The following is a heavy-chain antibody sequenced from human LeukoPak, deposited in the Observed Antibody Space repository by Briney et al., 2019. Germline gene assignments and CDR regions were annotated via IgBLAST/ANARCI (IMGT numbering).Heavy chain of an antibody. Sequence: SETLSLTCTVSGGSISSSSYYWGWIRQPPGKGLEWIGSIYYSGSTYYNPSLKSRVTISVDTSKNQCSLKLSSVPAADTAVYYCRYGDYGNLDAFDIWGQGTMVTVSS. V-gene: IGHV4-39*01. J-gene: IGHJ3*02. CDR3: RYGDYGNLDAFDI. CDR1: GGSISSSSYY. D-gene: IGHD4-17*01. CDR2: IYYSGST.